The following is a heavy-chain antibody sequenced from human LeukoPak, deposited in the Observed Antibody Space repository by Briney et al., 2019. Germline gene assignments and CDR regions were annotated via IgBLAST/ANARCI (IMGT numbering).Heavy chain of an antibody. Sequence: GGSLRLSCAASGFSVGTNYVTWVRQSPGKGLEWVSVIYSDGSTYYADPVKGRFTISRDNSKNTLYLQMSSLRPEDTAVYYCTDTLAGWGQGTLVTVSS. J-gene: IGHJ4*02. CDR3: TDTLAG. CDR1: GFSVGTNY. CDR2: IYSDGST. V-gene: IGHV3-53*05. D-gene: IGHD5-18*01.